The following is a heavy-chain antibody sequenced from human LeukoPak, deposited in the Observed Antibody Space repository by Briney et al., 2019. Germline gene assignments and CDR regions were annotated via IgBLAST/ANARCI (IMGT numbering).Heavy chain of an antibody. CDR2: ISGSGVGT. D-gene: IGHD5-18*01. CDR1: GFNLSSYA. V-gene: IGHV3-23*01. J-gene: IGHJ4*02. CDR3: AKGDTSIVRRYYFDY. Sequence: WGSLRLSCAASGFNLSSYAMSWVRQAPGKGLEWVSVISGSGVGTYCADSVKGRFTISRDNSKNTLDLQMNSLRAEDTAVYYCAKGDTSIVRRYYFDYWGQGTLVTVSS.